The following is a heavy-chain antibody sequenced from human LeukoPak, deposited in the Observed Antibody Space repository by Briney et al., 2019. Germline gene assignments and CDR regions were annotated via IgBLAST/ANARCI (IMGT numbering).Heavy chain of an antibody. CDR3: ARGVEWDLQRYLDL. CDR2: INHSGST. J-gene: IGHJ2*01. CDR1: GGSFSGYY. Sequence: PSETLSLTCAVYGGSFSGYYWSWIRQPPGKGLEWIGEINHSGSTNYNPSLKSRVTISVDTSKNQFSLQLNSVTPEDTAVYYCARGVEWDLQRYLDLWGRGTLVTVSS. V-gene: IGHV4-34*01. D-gene: IGHD1-26*01.